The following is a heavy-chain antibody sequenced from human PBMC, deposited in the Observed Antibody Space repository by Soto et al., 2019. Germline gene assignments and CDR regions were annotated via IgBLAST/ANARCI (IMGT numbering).Heavy chain of an antibody. J-gene: IGHJ5*02. D-gene: IGHD5-12*01. Sequence: ASVKVSCKVSGNTLTELSLHWVRQTPDKGLEWLGGFDPEDDEIVYAKKFQGRVTMTEDTSTDTAYMELSSLKFDDTTVYYCATNPRWWLRRAWFGPWGQGTLVTVSS. CDR3: ATNPRWWLRRAWFGP. CDR2: FDPEDDEI. CDR1: GNTLTELS. V-gene: IGHV1-24*01.